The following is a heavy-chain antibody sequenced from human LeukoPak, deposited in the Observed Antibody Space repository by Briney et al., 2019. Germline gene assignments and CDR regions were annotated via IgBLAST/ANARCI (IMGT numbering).Heavy chain of an antibody. CDR3: AREWTDTAMVNPYFDY. J-gene: IGHJ4*02. Sequence: ASVKVSCKASGYTFTSYYMHWVRQAPGQGLEWMGIINPSGGSTSYAQKFQGRVTMTRDTSTSTVYMELSSLRSEDTAVYYCAREWTDTAMVNPYFDYWGQGTLVTVSS. V-gene: IGHV1-46*01. D-gene: IGHD5-18*01. CDR2: INPSGGST. CDR1: GYTFTSYY.